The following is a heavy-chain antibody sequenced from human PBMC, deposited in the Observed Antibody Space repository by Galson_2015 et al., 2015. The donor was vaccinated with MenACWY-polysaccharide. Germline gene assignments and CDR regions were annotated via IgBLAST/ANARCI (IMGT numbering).Heavy chain of an antibody. CDR3: ARGGKYYYDSSVYLNWFDP. V-gene: IGHV1-8*01. CDR2: MNTNSGNT. D-gene: IGHD3-22*01. Sequence: SVKVSGKASGYSFSSYDINWVRQTTGQGLEWMGWMNTNSGNTGYAQKFQGRVTMTRNTSISIAYMELSSLRSEDTAVYYCARGGKYYYDSSVYLNWFDPWGQGTLVTVSS. J-gene: IGHJ5*02. CDR1: GYSFSSYD.